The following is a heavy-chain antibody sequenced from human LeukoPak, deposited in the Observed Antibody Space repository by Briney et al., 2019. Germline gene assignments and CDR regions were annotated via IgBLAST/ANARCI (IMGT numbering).Heavy chain of an antibody. Sequence: PGGSLRLSCAASGFTFSSYSMNWVRQAPGKGLEWVSYISSSSSTIYYADSVKGRFTISRDNAKNSLYLQMNSLRAEDTAVYYCARTTQNWNYVLDFDYWGQGTLVTVSP. D-gene: IGHD1-7*01. V-gene: IGHV3-48*01. CDR3: ARTTQNWNYVLDFDY. J-gene: IGHJ4*02. CDR2: ISSSSSTI. CDR1: GFTFSSYS.